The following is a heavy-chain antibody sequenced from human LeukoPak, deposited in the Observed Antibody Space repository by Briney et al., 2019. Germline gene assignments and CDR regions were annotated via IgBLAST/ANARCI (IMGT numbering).Heavy chain of an antibody. CDR3: ARGGSGYDWNY. J-gene: IGHJ4*02. V-gene: IGHV3-21*01. D-gene: IGHD5-12*01. Sequence: GGSLRLSCVASGFTFSTFGMNWVRQAPGKGLERVSSISRSSTYIYYRDSVKGRFTVSRDDATNSLYLQMSSLRVEDTAVYYCARGGSGYDWNYWGQGTLVTVSS. CDR1: GFTFSTFG. CDR2: ISRSSTYI.